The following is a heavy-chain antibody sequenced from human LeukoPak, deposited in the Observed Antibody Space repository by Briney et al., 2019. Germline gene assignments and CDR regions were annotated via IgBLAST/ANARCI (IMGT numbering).Heavy chain of an antibody. J-gene: IGHJ6*03. CDR2: ITSSSSYI. CDR3: ARDPYSGSYGPYYYYYMDV. V-gene: IGHV3-21*06. CDR1: GFTFSSYN. Sequence: PGGSLRLSCAASGFTFSSYNMNWVRQAPGKGPEWVSSITSSSSYIYYADSVKGRFTISRDNAKNSLYLQMDSLRVEDTAVYYCARDPYSGSYGPYYYYYMDVWGEGTTVTTSS. D-gene: IGHD1-26*01.